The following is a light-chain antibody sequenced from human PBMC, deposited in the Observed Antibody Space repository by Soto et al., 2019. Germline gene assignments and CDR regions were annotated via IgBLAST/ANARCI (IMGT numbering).Light chain of an antibody. CDR3: QQYGSSPS. V-gene: IGKV3-20*01. CDR2: GAS. CDR1: QNVGTS. J-gene: IGKJ4*01. Sequence: EVVLTQSPAILSVSPGEGASLSCRASQNVGTSLAWYQQKSGQAPRLLIYGASTRAAGVPARFSGSASGTEYTLTISRLEPEDFAVYYCQQYGSSPSFGGGTKVEIK.